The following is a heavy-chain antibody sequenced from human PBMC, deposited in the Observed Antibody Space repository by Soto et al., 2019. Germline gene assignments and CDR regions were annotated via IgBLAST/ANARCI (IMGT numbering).Heavy chain of an antibody. CDR1: GFTFDDYA. CDR3: AKAINYDFWSGSLDY. V-gene: IGHV3-9*01. Sequence: EVQLVESGGGLVQPGRSLRLSCAASGFTFDDYAMHWVRQAPGKGLEWVSGISWNSGSIGYAESVKGRFTISRDNAKNSLYRQMNSLRAEDTAVYYCAKAINYDFWSGSLDYWGQGTLVTVSS. J-gene: IGHJ4*02. D-gene: IGHD3-3*01. CDR2: ISWNSGSI.